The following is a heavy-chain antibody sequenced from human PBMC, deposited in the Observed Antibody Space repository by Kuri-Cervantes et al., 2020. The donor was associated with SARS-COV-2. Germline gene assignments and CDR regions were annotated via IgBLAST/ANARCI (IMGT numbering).Heavy chain of an antibody. CDR1: GFTFSSYA. V-gene: IGHV3-23*01. D-gene: IGHD7-27*01. J-gene: IGHJ6*03. Sequence: GESLKISCAASGFTFSSYAMSWVRQAPGKGLEWVSAISGSGGSTYYADSVKGRFTISRDNSKDTLFLQMSSLRSEDTAVYYCARQFLREGEKLGNYYYYYMDVWGKGTTVTVSS. CDR3: ARQFLREGEKLGNYYYYYMDV. CDR2: ISGSGGST.